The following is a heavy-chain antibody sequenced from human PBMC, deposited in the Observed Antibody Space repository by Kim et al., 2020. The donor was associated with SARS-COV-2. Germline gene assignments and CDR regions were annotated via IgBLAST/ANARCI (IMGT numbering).Heavy chain of an antibody. J-gene: IGHJ1*01. CDR3: AKDLTYYYDSSGYETDFQH. V-gene: IGHV3-30*18. D-gene: IGHD3-22*01. CDR1: GFTFSSYG. CDR2: ISYDGSNK. Sequence: GGSLRLSCAASGFTFSSYGMHWVRQAPGKGLEWVAVISYDGSNKYYADSVKGRFTISRDNSKNTLYLQMNSLRAEDTAVYYCAKDLTYYYDSSGYETDFQHWGQGTLVTVSS.